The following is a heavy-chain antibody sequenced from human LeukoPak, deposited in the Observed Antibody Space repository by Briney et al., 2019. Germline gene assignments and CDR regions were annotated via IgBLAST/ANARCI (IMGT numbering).Heavy chain of an antibody. CDR2: INPGGNNL. J-gene: IGHJ4*02. V-gene: IGHV3-48*03. CDR3: ASFGDY. Sequence: GGSLRLSCAASGYSFSNYEMTWVRQAPGKGLEWVSYINPGGNNLNYADSVKGRFTISRDNAKNSLSLQMNSLKAEDTAVYYCASFGDYWGRGTLVTVSS. CDR1: GYSFSNYE. D-gene: IGHD3-10*01.